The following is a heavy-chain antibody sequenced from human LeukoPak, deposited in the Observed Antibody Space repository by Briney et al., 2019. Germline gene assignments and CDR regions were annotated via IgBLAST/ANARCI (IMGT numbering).Heavy chain of an antibody. CDR1: GFTFSSYA. CDR2: ISGSGGST. J-gene: IGHJ4*02. V-gene: IGHV3-23*01. Sequence: GGSLRLSCAASGFTFSSYAMSWVRQAPGKGLEWVSAISGSGGSTYYADSVKGRFTISRDNSKNTLYLQMNSLRAEDTAVYYCARDPAAYCGGDCYSGWGQGTLVTVSS. D-gene: IGHD2-21*02. CDR3: ARDPAAYCGGDCYSG.